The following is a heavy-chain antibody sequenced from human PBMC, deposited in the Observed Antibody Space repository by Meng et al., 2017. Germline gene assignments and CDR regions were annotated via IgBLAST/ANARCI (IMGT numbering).Heavy chain of an antibody. V-gene: IGHV1-69*13. CDR3: ARVSVVVPAASSAGYYYYGIDV. D-gene: IGHD2-2*01. CDR1: GYTFTSSD. J-gene: IGHJ6*02. Sequence: VTVSCTTSGYTFTSSDINWVRQTPGQGLEWVGGIIPIFGTAHSAQKIQGRVTITADESTSTDYMELSSLRSEDTAVYHCARVSVVVPAASSAGYYYYGIDVWGQGTTVTVSS. CDR2: IIPIFGTA.